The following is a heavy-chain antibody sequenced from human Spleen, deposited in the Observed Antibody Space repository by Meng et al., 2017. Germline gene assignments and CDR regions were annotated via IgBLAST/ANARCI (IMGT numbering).Heavy chain of an antibody. CDR3: AAAARLDCSSSSCFQFYYGLDV. V-gene: IGHV1-58*01. CDR2: IVAGTGDT. Sequence: SVKVSCKASGFTFRSSAVQWVRQAREQRLEWIGWIVAGTGDTNYAQKFQDRVTITGDMSTSTAYMELSSLRSEDTAVYYCAAAARLDCSSSSCFQFYYGLDVWGQGTTVTVSS. CDR1: GFTFRSSA. J-gene: IGHJ6*02. D-gene: IGHD2-2*01.